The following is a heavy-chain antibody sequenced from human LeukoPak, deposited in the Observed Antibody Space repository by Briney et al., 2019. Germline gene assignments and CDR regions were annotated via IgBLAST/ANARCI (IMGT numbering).Heavy chain of an antibody. CDR2: ISSSSSYI. V-gene: IGHV3-21*01. D-gene: IGHD6-13*01. CDR1: GFTFSSYS. Sequence: GSLRLSCAASGFTFSSYSMNWVRQAPGKGLEWVSSISSSSSYIYYADSVKGRFTISRDNAKNSLYLQMNSLRAEDTAVYYCAMGIAAAGYFDYWGQGTLVTVSS. CDR3: AMGIAAAGYFDY. J-gene: IGHJ4*02.